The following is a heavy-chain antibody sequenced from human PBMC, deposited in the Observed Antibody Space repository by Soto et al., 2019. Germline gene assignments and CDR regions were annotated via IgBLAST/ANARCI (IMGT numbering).Heavy chain of an antibody. V-gene: IGHV1-69*02. CDR3: AGVFGVVIRSYYYYYMDV. CDR1: GGTFSSYT. D-gene: IGHD3-3*01. CDR2: IIPILGIA. J-gene: IGHJ6*03. Sequence: SVKVSCKASGGTFSSYTISWVRQAPGQGLEWMGRIIPILGIANYAQKFQGRVTITADKSTSTAYMELSSLRSEDTAVYYCAGVFGVVIRSYYYYYMDVWGKGTTVTVSS.